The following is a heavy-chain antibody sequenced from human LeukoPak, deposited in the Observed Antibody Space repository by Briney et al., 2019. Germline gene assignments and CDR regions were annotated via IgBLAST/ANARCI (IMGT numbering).Heavy chain of an antibody. CDR2: IIPIFGTA. CDR3: AASYGDYKSYYYYMDV. V-gene: IGHV1-69*06. Sequence: ASVKVSCKASGGTFSSYAISWVRQAPGQGLEWMGGIIPIFGTANYAQKFQGRVTITADISTSTAYMELSSLRSEDTAVYYCAASYGDYKSYYYYMDVWGKGTTVTVSS. CDR1: GGTFSSYA. J-gene: IGHJ6*03. D-gene: IGHD4-17*01.